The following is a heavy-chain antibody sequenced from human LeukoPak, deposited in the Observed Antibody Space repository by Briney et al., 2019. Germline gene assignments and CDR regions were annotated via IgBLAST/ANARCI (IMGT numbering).Heavy chain of an antibody. D-gene: IGHD2-2*01. V-gene: IGHV3-9*01. J-gene: IGHJ4*02. CDR2: ISWNSGSI. CDR3: ARSPGRYCSSTSCMGAGY. CDR1: GFTFDDYA. Sequence: GGSLRLSCAASGFTFDDYAMHWVRQAPGKGLEWVSGISWNSGSILYADSVKGRFTISRDNAKNSLYLQMNSLRAEDTALYYCARSPGRYCSSTSCMGAGYWGQGTLVTVSS.